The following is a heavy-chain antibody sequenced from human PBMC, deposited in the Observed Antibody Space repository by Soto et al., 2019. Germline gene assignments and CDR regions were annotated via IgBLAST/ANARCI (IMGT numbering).Heavy chain of an antibody. CDR3: VMVDNYVTPTPQDV. Sequence: QVQLVQSGDEVKKPGASVKVSCKASGYIFVNYGIAWVRQAPGQGLEWMGWISPYTGNTHSATKVQGRLTMTTDTSPSTAYRDLGSLTSDDTAVYYCVMVDNYVTPTPQDVGGQGTTVTVSS. V-gene: IGHV1-18*01. D-gene: IGHD3-16*01. J-gene: IGHJ6*02. CDR2: ISPYTGNT. CDR1: GYIFVNYG.